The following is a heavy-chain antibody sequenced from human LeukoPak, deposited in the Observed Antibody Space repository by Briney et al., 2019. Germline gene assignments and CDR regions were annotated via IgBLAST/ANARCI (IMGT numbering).Heavy chain of an antibody. Sequence: SVKVSCKASGGTFSSYAISWVRQAPGQGLEWMGGIIPIFGTANYAQKFQGRVTITADESTSTAYMELSSLRSEDTAVYYCARENTYYYDSSGYYDAFDIWGQGTMVTVSS. V-gene: IGHV1-69*01. CDR3: ARENTYYYDSSGYYDAFDI. J-gene: IGHJ3*02. CDR2: IIPIFGTA. D-gene: IGHD3-22*01. CDR1: GGTFSSYA.